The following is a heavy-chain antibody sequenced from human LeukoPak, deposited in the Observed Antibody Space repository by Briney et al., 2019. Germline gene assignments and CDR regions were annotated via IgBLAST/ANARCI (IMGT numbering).Heavy chain of an antibody. D-gene: IGHD3-22*01. Sequence: ASVKVSCKASGYTFTGYYMHWVRQAPGQGLEWMGWINPNSGGTNYAQKFQGRVTMTRDTSIGTAYMELSRLRSDDTAVYYCARVSYYDSSGSSYYYYYGMDVWGQGTTVTVSS. CDR3: ARVSYYDSSGSSYYYYYGMDV. CDR2: INPNSGGT. V-gene: IGHV1-2*02. CDR1: GYTFTGYY. J-gene: IGHJ6*02.